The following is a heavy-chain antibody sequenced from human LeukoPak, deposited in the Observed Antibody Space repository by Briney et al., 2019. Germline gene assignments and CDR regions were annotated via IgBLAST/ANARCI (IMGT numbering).Heavy chain of an antibody. CDR3: AKDCSSTSCYDAFDI. V-gene: IGHV3-23*01. Sequence: GGSLRLSCAASGFTFGIYGMNWVRQAPGKGLEWVSGISDSGGITNYADSVKGRFTISRDNSKNTLYLQMNSLRAEDTAVYYCAKDCSSTSCYDAFDIWGQGTMVTVSS. D-gene: IGHD2-2*01. CDR1: GFTFGIYG. J-gene: IGHJ3*02. CDR2: ISDSGGIT.